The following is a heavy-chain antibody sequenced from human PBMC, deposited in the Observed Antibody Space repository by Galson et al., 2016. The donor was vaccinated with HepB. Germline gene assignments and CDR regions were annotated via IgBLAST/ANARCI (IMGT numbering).Heavy chain of an antibody. J-gene: IGHJ6*02. D-gene: IGHD3-3*01. CDR3: ARAYYDFVYGMDV. Sequence: SLRLSCAAPGFSFKNYDMHWVRQTTGKGLEWVSTIDAAGATYYLGSVKGRFAISRENAKNSLYLQMNSLRAEDTAVYYCARAYYDFVYGMDVWGQGTTVTVSS. CDR1: GFSFKNYD. V-gene: IGHV3-13*01. CDR2: IDAAGAT.